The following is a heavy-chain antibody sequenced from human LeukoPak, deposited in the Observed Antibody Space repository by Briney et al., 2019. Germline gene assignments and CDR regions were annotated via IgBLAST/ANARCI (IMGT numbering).Heavy chain of an antibody. V-gene: IGHV4-61*01. Sequence: SETLSLTCTVSGGSVSSGSYYWSWIRQPPGKGLEWIGYIYYSGSTNYNPSLKIRVTISVYTSKNQFSLKLSSVTAADTAVYYCARTSIAAAGTFDYWGQRTLVTVSS. J-gene: IGHJ4*02. CDR1: GGSVSSGSYY. D-gene: IGHD6-13*01. CDR2: IYYSGST. CDR3: ARTSIAAAGTFDY.